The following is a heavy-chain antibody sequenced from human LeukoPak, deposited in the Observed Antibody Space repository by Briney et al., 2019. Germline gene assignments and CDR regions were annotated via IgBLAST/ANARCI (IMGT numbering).Heavy chain of an antibody. CDR2: ISSNGGST. J-gene: IGHJ4*02. Sequence: GGSLRLSCAASGFTFSSYAMHWVRQAPGKGLEYVSAISSNGGSTYYANSVKGRFTISRDNSKNTLYLQMGSLRAEDMAVYYCARVQSSGYDYWGQGTLVTVSS. CDR1: GFTFSSYA. CDR3: ARVQSSGYDY. D-gene: IGHD6-19*01. V-gene: IGHV3-64*01.